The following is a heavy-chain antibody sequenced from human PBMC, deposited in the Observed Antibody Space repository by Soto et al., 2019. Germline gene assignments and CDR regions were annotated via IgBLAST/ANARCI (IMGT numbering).Heavy chain of an antibody. V-gene: IGHV1-18*01. Sequence: ASLKVSCKASGYTFTIYGISWVLQAPGQGLEWMGWISAYNGNTNYAQKLQGRVTMTTDTSTSTAYMELRSLRSDDTAVYYCARGVDTGMATYHDAFDIWGQGTMVTVSS. CDR1: GYTFTIYG. J-gene: IGHJ3*02. D-gene: IGHD5-18*01. CDR2: ISAYNGNT. CDR3: ARGVDTGMATYHDAFDI.